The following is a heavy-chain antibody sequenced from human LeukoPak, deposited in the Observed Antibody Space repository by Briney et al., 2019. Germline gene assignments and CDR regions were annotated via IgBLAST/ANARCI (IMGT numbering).Heavy chain of an antibody. J-gene: IGHJ2*01. V-gene: IGHV3-7*04. Sequence: SGGSLRLSCAASGFTFSGYWMSWVRQAPGKGLEWVASVKQDGSDKYYVDSVKGRFTISRDNAKNSLYVQMNSLRAEDTAVYYCARARGSGRSWCFDRWGRGTVVTVSS. D-gene: IGHD3-3*01. CDR3: ARARGSGRSWCFDR. CDR1: GFTFSGYW. CDR2: VKQDGSDK.